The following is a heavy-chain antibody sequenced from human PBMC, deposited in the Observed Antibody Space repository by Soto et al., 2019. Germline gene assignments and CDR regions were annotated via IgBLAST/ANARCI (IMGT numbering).Heavy chain of an antibody. D-gene: IGHD5-12*01. V-gene: IGHV3-33*01. Sequence: QVQLVESGGVVVQLGRSLRLSCAASGFTFSSYGMHWVRQAPGKGLEWVAVIWYDGSNKYYADSVKGRFTISRDNSKNTLYLQMNSLRAEDTAVYYCPRPLMAGGYDWYYFDYWGQGTLVTVSS. CDR3: PRPLMAGGYDWYYFDY. J-gene: IGHJ4*02. CDR2: IWYDGSNK. CDR1: GFTFSSYG.